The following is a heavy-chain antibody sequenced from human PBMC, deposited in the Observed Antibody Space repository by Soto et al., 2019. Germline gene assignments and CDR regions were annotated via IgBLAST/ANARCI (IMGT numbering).Heavy chain of an antibody. J-gene: IGHJ3*02. Sequence: GESLKISCKGSGYSFTSYWISWVRQMPGKGLEWMGRIDPSDSYTNYSPSFQGHVTISADKSISTAYLQWSSLKASDTAMYYCASLGYYDSSGYHGAFDIWGQGTMVTV. CDR3: ASLGYYDSSGYHGAFDI. CDR1: GYSFTSYW. D-gene: IGHD3-22*01. CDR2: IDPSDSYT. V-gene: IGHV5-10-1*01.